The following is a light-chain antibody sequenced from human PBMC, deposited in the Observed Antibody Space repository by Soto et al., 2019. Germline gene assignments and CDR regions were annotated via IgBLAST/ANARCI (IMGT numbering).Light chain of an antibody. CDR3: QQYNSYPLT. CDR1: QTISSW. J-gene: IGKJ4*01. Sequence: DIQMTQSPSALSASVGDRVTITCRASQTISSWLAWYQQKPGEAPRLLIYQASSLETEVPSRFSGSGSGTEFTLTISSLQPGDFATYYCQQYNSYPLTFGGGTKVDIK. V-gene: IGKV1-5*03. CDR2: QAS.